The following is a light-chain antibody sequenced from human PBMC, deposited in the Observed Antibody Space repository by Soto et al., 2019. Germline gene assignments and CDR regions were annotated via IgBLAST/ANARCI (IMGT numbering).Light chain of an antibody. CDR3: QQHNNWPYT. Sequence: EVVMTQSPATLSVSPGESATLSCRASQTVSSNVAWYQQRPGQAPRLLTDGAFTRATGVPARFSGSRSGTEFTLTISSPQSEDFALYYCQQHNNWPYTFGQGTKLEIK. CDR1: QTVSSN. J-gene: IGKJ2*01. V-gene: IGKV3-15*01. CDR2: GAF.